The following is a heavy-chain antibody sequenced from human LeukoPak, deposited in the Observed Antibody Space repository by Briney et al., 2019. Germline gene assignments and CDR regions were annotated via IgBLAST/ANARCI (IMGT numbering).Heavy chain of an antibody. J-gene: IGHJ6*03. V-gene: IGHV4-59*01. Sequence: PSETLSLTCTVSGGSISSYYWSWIRQPPGKGLEWIGYIYYSGSTNYNPSLKSRVTISVDTSKNQFSLKLSSVTAADTAVYYCARLSPTVGYYYYMDVWGKGTTVTISS. CDR2: IYYSGST. CDR1: GGSISSYY. CDR3: ARLSPTVGYYYYMDV. D-gene: IGHD4-23*01.